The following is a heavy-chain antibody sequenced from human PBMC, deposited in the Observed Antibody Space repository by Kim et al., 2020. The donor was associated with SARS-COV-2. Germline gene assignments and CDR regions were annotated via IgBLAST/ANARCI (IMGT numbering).Heavy chain of an antibody. CDR3: ATGPKGGPDAFDI. Sequence: YAQKFQGRVTMTEDTSTDTAYMELSSLRSEDTAVYYCATGPKGGPDAFDIWGQGTMVTVSS. J-gene: IGHJ3*02. D-gene: IGHD3-16*01. V-gene: IGHV1-24*01.